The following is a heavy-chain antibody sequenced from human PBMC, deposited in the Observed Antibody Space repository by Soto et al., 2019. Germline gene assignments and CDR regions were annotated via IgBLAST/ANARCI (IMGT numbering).Heavy chain of an antibody. V-gene: IGHV3-23*01. CDR2: ISGSGIST. CDR1: GFTFSTYP. Sequence: GGSLRLSCAASGFTFSTYPMNWVRQAPGKGLEWVSGISGSGISTYYADSVKGRFTISRDNSKNTVFLQMNSLGAEDTAVYYCAKPPVITASYYYYDMDVWGQGTTVTVSS. D-gene: IGHD4-4*01. CDR3: AKPPVITASYYYYDMDV. J-gene: IGHJ6*02.